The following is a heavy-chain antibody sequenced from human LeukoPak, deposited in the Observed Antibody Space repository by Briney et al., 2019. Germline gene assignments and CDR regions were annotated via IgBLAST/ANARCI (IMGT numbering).Heavy chain of an antibody. CDR1: GFTVSSNC. D-gene: IGHD3-22*01. V-gene: IGHV3-53*01. CDR3: AKASGPAAYYDSSGYYYPTGYFDY. Sequence: GGSLRLSCAASGFTVSSNCMSWVRQAPGKGLEWVSVIYSGGSTYYADSVKGRFTISRDNSKNTLYLQMNSLRAEDTAVYYCAKASGPAAYYDSSGYYYPTGYFDYWGQGTLVTVSS. J-gene: IGHJ4*02. CDR2: IYSGGST.